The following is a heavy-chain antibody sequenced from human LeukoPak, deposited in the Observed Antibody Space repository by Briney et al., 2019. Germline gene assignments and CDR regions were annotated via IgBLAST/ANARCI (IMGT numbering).Heavy chain of an antibody. CDR3: ARDVEVRGSRAFDI. Sequence: GASVNVSCKASGGTFSSYAISWVRQAPGQGLEWMGGIIPIFGTANYAQKFQGRVTITADESTSTAYMELSSLRSEDTAVYYCARDVEVRGSRAFDIWGQGTMVTVSS. V-gene: IGHV1-69*13. J-gene: IGHJ3*02. CDR1: GGTFSSYA. D-gene: IGHD3-10*01. CDR2: IIPIFGTA.